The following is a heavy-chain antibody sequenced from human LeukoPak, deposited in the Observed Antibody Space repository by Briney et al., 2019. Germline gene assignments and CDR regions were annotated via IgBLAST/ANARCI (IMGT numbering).Heavy chain of an antibody. J-gene: IGHJ4*02. CDR1: GFTFSSYS. CDR3: ARGMNLYGDYGDY. D-gene: IGHD4-17*01. CDR2: ISSSSSYI. V-gene: IGHV3-21*01. Sequence: PGGSLRLSCAASGFTFSSYSMNWVRQAPGKGLEWVSSISSSSSYIYYADSVKGRFTISRDNAKNSLYLQMNSLRAEDTAVYYCARGMNLYGDYGDYWGQGTLVTVSS.